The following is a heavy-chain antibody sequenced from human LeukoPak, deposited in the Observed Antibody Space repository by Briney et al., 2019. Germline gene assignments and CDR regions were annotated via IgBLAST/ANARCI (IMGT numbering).Heavy chain of an antibody. CDR3: ARRPLIVVVTAPDY. J-gene: IGHJ4*02. Sequence: GGSLRLSCAASGFTFSDYYMSWIRQAPGKGLEWVSYISSSGSTMYYADSVKGRFTISRDNAKNSLYLQINSLRAEDTAVYYCARRPLIVVVTAPDYWGQGTLVTVSS. V-gene: IGHV3-11*01. CDR2: ISSSGSTM. CDR1: GFTFSDYY. D-gene: IGHD2-21*02.